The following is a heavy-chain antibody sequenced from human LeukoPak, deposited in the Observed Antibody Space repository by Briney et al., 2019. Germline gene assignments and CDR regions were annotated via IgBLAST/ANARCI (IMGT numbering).Heavy chain of an antibody. J-gene: IGHJ4*02. CDR2: IWYDGSNE. Sequence: GGSLRLSCAASGFTFSSYGMHWVRQAPGKGLEWVAVIWYDGSNEHYADSVKGRFTISRDNSKNTLYLQMNSLRAEDTAVYYCARDREAAADLGYWGQGTLVTVSS. CDR3: ARDREAAADLGY. V-gene: IGHV3-33*01. D-gene: IGHD6-13*01. CDR1: GFTFSSYG.